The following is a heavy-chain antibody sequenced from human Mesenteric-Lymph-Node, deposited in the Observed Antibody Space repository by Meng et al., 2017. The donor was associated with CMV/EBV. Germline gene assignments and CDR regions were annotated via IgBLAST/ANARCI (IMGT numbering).Heavy chain of an antibody. D-gene: IGHD3-22*01. CDR1: SIYS. J-gene: IGHJ4*02. CDR2: IYYSGST. CDR3: ARHLGSSRRYYFDSSGYYIDY. V-gene: IGHV4-39*01. Sequence: SIYSWGWIPPPPGKGLEWIGSIYYSGSTYYTPSLKSRATISVDTSKNQFSLKLSSVTAADTAVYYCARHLGSSRRYYFDSSGYYIDYWGQGTLVTVSS.